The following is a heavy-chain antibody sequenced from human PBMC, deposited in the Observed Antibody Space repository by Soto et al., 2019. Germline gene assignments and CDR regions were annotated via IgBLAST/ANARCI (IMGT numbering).Heavy chain of an antibody. CDR3: AKMVGATLVDY. D-gene: IGHD1-26*01. V-gene: IGHV4-4*02. J-gene: IGHJ4*02. CDR2: IHHSGST. Sequence: QVQLQESGPGLVKPSGTLSLTCTVSGASISSTSSGDWWSWVRQPPGKGLEWIGGIHHSGSTNYKPSLKSRVTMSVDKSKNQFSLRLSSVTAADTAVYYCAKMVGATLVDYWGQGTLVTVSS. CDR1: GASISSTSSGDW.